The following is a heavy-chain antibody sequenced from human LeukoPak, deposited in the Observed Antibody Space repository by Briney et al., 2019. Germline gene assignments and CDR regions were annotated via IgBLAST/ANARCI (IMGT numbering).Heavy chain of an antibody. D-gene: IGHD3-22*01. J-gene: IGHJ4*02. CDR1: GFTFSSYS. CDR3: ARDIYYDSSRYYGSVY. V-gene: IGHV3-48*04. Sequence: GGSLRLSCAASGFTFSSYSMNWVRQAPGKGLEWVSYISSSSSTIYYADSVKGRFTISRDNAKNSLYLQMNSLRAGDTAVYYCARDIYYDSSRYYGSVYWGQGTLVTVSS. CDR2: ISSSSSTI.